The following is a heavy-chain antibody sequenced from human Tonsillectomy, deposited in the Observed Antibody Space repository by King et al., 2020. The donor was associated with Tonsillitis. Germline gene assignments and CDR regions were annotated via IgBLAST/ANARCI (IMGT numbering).Heavy chain of an antibody. Sequence: VQLVESGGGLVKPGGSLRLSCAASGFTFSSYRMNWVRQAPGKGLEWVSSISSGSSNIHYADSVKGRFTMSRDNAKNSLYLQMNSLRAEDTALYYCAREPQGYETLTVYSWGQGTTVTVSS. CDR1: GFTFSSYR. CDR3: AREPQGYETLTVYS. V-gene: IGHV3-21*01. D-gene: IGHD3-9*01. CDR2: ISSGSSNI. J-gene: IGHJ6*02.